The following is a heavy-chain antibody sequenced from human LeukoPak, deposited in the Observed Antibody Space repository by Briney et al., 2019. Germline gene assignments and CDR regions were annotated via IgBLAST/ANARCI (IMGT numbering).Heavy chain of an antibody. J-gene: IGHJ5*02. CDR2: INPSGGSN. V-gene: IGHV1-46*01. Sequence: ASVKVSCKAAGYTFTNYYIHRMRQAPGQGLEWMGIINPSGGSNSNAQNFQGRDTMTRDTSTTTVYVEMSSLRYEDTAVYYCAKVADSSNSWFDPWGQGTLVTVSS. CDR1: GYTFTNYY. CDR3: AKVADSSNSWFDP. D-gene: IGHD6-19*01.